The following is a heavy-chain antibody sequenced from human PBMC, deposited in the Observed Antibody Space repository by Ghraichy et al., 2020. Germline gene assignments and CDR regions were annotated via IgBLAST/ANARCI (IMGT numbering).Heavy chain of an antibody. D-gene: IGHD4-11*01. CDR1: GFTFTNYW. J-gene: IGHJ4*02. CDR2: ISGDGSTT. Sequence: GESLNISCAASGFTFTNYWMHWVRQAPGKGLVWVSRISGDGSTTASADSVKGRFTISRDNANNMMYLQMNNLRAEDTAVYYCARGGLHSSFDYWGQGTLVTVSS. V-gene: IGHV3-74*01. CDR3: ARGGLHSSFDY.